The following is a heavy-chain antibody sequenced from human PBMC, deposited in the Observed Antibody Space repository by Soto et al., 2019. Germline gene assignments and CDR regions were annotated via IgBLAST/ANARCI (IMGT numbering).Heavy chain of an antibody. J-gene: IGHJ6*02. V-gene: IGHV3-48*01. CDR3: ARGPPTLPYYYYGMDV. CDR2: ISSSSSTI. Sequence: PGGSLRLSCAASGFTFSNYSMNWVRQAPGKGLEWVSYISSSSSTIYYADSVKGRFTISRENAKNSLYLQMNSLRAEDTAVYYCARGPPTLPYYYYGMDVWGQGTTVTVSS. D-gene: IGHD1-26*01. CDR1: GFTFSNYS.